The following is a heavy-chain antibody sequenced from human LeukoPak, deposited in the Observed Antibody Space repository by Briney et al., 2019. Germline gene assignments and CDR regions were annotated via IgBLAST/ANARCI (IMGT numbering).Heavy chain of an antibody. D-gene: IGHD2-2*01. V-gene: IGHV3-74*01. J-gene: IGHJ6*02. CDR1: GNYW. CDR2: INSDGSWT. CDR3: TSCYEGSPRYYYGMDV. Sequence: GGSLRLSCAASGNYWMHWVRQAPGKGLVWVSHINSDGSWTGYADSVKGRFTISRDNAKNSLYLQMNSLRAEDTAVYYCTSCYEGSPRYYYGMDVWGQGTTVTVSS.